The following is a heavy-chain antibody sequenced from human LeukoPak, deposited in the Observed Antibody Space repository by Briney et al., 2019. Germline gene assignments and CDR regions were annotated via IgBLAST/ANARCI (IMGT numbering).Heavy chain of an antibody. CDR3: ARGGGSVSSSWYVGYFDF. D-gene: IGHD6-13*01. CDR1: GGTFSSYG. J-gene: IGHJ4*02. Sequence: GASVTFSCKASGGTFSSYGISWVRQAPGQGLEWMGGIIPIFGTPNYAQKFQGRVTITADESTSTAYMELSSLKSEDTAIYYCARGGGSVSSSWYVGYFDFWGQGTLVTVSS. V-gene: IGHV1-69*13. CDR2: IIPIFGTP.